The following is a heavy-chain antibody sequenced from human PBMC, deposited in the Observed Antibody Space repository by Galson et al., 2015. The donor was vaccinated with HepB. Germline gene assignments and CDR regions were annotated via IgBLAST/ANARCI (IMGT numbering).Heavy chain of an antibody. CDR3: ASEGVGAPRRLDY. D-gene: IGHD1-26*01. J-gene: IGHJ4*02. V-gene: IGHV3-30-3*01. CDR1: GFIFSNYA. CDR2: ISYDENNK. Sequence: SLRLSCAASGFIFSNYAMHWVRQAPGKGLEWVAVISYDENNKNYADSVKGRFTISRDNSKNTLFLQMNNLRAEDTAVYYCASEGVGAPRRLDYWGQGTLVTVSS.